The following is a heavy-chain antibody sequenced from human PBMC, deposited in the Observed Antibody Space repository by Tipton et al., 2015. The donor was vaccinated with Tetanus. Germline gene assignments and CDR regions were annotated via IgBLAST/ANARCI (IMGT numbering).Heavy chain of an antibody. CDR2: IYPGDSDT. J-gene: IGHJ4*02. CDR1: GYIFNNYW. V-gene: IGHV5-51*01. D-gene: IGHD2-8*01. Sequence: VQLVQSRGEVKKPGESLKISCKGSGYIFNNYWIGWVRQMPGKGLEWMGIIYPGDSDTRYSPSFQGQVTISVDKSISTAYLQWSSLKASDTSMFYCARAHCSDGVCNFDYWGQGALVTVAS. CDR3: ARAHCSDGVCNFDY.